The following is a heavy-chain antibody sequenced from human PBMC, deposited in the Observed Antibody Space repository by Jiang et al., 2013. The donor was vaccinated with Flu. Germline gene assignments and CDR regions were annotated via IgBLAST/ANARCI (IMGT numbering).Heavy chain of an antibody. D-gene: IGHD3-16*01. CDR1: TFGVS. Sequence: TFGVSVSWIRQPPGKALEWLALIYWDDDKRYSPSLKSRLTITKDTSKNQVVLTMTNMDPVDTATYYCAHVTRIPGVGVVWGDYWGQGTLVTVSS. J-gene: IGHJ4*02. CDR3: AHVTRIPGVGVVWGDY. CDR2: IYWDDDK. V-gene: IGHV2-5*02.